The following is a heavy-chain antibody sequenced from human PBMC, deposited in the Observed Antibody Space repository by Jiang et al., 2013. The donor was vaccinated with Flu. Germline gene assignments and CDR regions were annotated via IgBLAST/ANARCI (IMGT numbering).Heavy chain of an antibody. CDR1: GGSISSGSYY. Sequence: GSGLVKPSQTLSLTCTVSGGSISSGSYYWSWIRQPAGKGLEWIGRIYTSGSTNYNPSLKSRVTISVDTSKNQFSLKLSSVTAADTAVYYCARQGLVEGSGENAFDIWGQGTMVTVSS. CDR2: IYTSGST. D-gene: IGHD3-10*01. J-gene: IGHJ3*02. V-gene: IGHV4-61*02. CDR3: ARQGLVEGSGENAFDI.